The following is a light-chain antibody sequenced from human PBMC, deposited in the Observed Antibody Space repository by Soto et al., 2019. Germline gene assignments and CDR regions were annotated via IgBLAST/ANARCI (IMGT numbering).Light chain of an antibody. J-gene: IGKJ5*01. CDR3: QQYGTSTIT. CDR1: QTVSSY. CDR2: GAS. Sequence: ENVLTQSPGTLSLSPEERATLSCRASQTVSSYLTWYQQRPGQAPRLLIYGASKRATGIPDRFSGSGSGTDFTLTISRLEPEDFALYYCQQYGTSTITFGQGTRLEIK. V-gene: IGKV3-20*01.